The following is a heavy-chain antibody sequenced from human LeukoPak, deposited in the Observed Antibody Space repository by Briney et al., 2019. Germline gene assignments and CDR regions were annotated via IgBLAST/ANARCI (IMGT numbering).Heavy chain of an antibody. CDR1: GGSFSGYY. J-gene: IGHJ4*02. V-gene: IGHV4-34*01. D-gene: IGHD4-11*01. CDR3: ARGQGTVTTH. CDR2: INHSGSA. Sequence: SETLSLTCAVSGGSFSGYYWTWIRQPPGKGLEWIGEINHSGSANYNPSLMSRVTISLDTSKNHFSLNPSSVTAADTAVYYCARGQGTVTTHWGQGTLVTVSS.